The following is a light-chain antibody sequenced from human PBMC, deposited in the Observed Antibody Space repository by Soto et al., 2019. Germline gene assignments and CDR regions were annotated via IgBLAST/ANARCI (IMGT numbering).Light chain of an antibody. J-gene: IGLJ3*02. V-gene: IGLV1-51*01. Sequence: QSVLTQPPSVSAAPGQTVTISCSGSISNIGSNDVSWYQQLPGTAPKVLIYDNDKRPSGIPDRFSGSKSGTSATLGITGLQAGDEADYYCGTWDSSLSDGVFGGGTKVTVL. CDR1: ISNIGSND. CDR2: DND. CDR3: GTWDSSLSDGV.